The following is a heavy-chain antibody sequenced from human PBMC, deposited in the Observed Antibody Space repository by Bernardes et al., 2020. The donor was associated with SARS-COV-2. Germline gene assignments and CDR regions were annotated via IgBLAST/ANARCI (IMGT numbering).Heavy chain of an antibody. V-gene: IGHV4-38-2*02. D-gene: IGHD4-17*01. Sequence: SETLSLTCAVSGYSISSGYYWGCIRQPPGKGLEWIGSIYHSGSTYYNPSLKSRVTISVDTSKNQFSLKLSSVTAADTAVYYCARDRVTTGLDYWCQGTLVTVSS. CDR2: IYHSGST. CDR1: GYSISSGYY. CDR3: ARDRVTTGLDY. J-gene: IGHJ4*02.